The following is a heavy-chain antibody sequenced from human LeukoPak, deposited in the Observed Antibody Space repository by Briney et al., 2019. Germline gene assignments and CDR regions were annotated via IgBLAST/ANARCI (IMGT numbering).Heavy chain of an antibody. CDR2: INPNSGGT. V-gene: IGHV1-2*02. J-gene: IGHJ5*02. Sequence: ASVKVSCKASGYTFTGYYMHWVRQAPGQGLEWMGWINPNSGGTNYAQKFQGRVTMTRDTSISTAYMELSRLRSDATAVYYRARAGLYSGSYYWFDPWGQGTLVTVSS. CDR1: GYTFTGYY. D-gene: IGHD1-26*01. CDR3: ARAGLYSGSYYWFDP.